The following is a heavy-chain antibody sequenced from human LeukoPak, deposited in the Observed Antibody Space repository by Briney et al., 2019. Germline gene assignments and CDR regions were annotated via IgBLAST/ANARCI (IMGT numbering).Heavy chain of an antibody. CDR1: GGTFSSYA. CDR3: SRTSSRLGGAAKVSFFDY. J-gene: IGHJ4*02. D-gene: IGHD1-26*01. V-gene: IGHV1-69*04. Sequence: ASVKVSCKASGGTFSSYAISWVRQAPGQGLEWMGRIIPILGIANYAQKFQGRVTITADKSTSTAYMELSSLRSEDTAVYYCSRTSSRLGGAAKVSFFDYWGQGTLVTVSS. CDR2: IIPILGIA.